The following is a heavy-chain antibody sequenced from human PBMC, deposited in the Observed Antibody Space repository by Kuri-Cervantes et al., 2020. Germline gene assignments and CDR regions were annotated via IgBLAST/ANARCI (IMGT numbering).Heavy chain of an antibody. CDR1: GFTFSDYY. V-gene: IGHV3-11*04. D-gene: IGHD1-26*01. CDR3: ARDRRSSSGSYAAY. Sequence: GESLKISCAASGFTFSDYYTSWIRQAPGKGLEWVSYISSSGSTIYYADSVKGRFTISRDNAKNSLYLQMNSLRAGDTAVYYCARDRRSSSGSYAAYWGRGTLVTVSS. J-gene: IGHJ4*02. CDR2: ISSSGSTI.